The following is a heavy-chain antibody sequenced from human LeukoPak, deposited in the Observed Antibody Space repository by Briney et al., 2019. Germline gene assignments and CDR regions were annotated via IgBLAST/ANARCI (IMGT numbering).Heavy chain of an antibody. J-gene: IGHJ4*02. V-gene: IGHV4-34*01. Sequence: SETLSLTCAVYGGSFSGYYWSWIRQPPGKGLEWIGEINHSGSTNYNPSLKSRVTISVDTSKNQFSLKLSSVTAADTAVYYCARPNDYGDDYWGQGTLVTVSS. CDR3: ARPNDYGDDY. CDR1: GGSFSGYY. CDR2: INHSGST. D-gene: IGHD4-17*01.